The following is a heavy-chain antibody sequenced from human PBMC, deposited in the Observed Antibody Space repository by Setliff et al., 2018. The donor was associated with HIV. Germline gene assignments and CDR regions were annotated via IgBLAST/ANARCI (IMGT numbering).Heavy chain of an antibody. D-gene: IGHD5-18*01. Sequence: GGSLRLSCAASGFTVSSNYMSWVRQAPGKGLEWVSVIYSGGSTCYADSVKGRFTISRDNSKNTLYLQMNSLRAEDTAVYYCARDQWGYSYGYYYYYMDVWGKGTTVTVS. CDR1: GFTVSSNY. CDR3: ARDQWGYSYGYYYYYMDV. CDR2: IYSGGST. J-gene: IGHJ6*03. V-gene: IGHV3-66*02.